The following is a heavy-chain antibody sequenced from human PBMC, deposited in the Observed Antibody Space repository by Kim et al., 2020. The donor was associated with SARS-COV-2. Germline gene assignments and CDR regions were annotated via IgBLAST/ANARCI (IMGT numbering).Heavy chain of an antibody. V-gene: IGHV3-21*01. CDR2: ISSSSTYI. CDR3: ARDRYHYDSSGYYSYYGLDV. CDR1: GFTFSSYR. J-gene: IGHJ6*02. D-gene: IGHD3-22*01. Sequence: GGSLRLPCAASGFTFSSYRMNWVRHVPGKGLEWVSSISSSSTYIYYADSVKGRFTISRDDAKNSLYLQMNSLRAEDTAVYYCARDRYHYDSSGYYSYYGLDVGGQRTTVTVSS.